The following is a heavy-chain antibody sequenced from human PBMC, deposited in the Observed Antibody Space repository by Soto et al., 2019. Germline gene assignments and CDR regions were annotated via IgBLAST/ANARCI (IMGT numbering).Heavy chain of an antibody. V-gene: IGHV1-18*01. CDR1: GYTFTSYG. Sequence: GASVKVSCKASGYTFTSYGISWVRQARGQGLEWMGWISAYNGNTNYAQKLQERVTMTRDTSTSTAYMELSSLRSEDTAVYYCAADKSGYGPFGYWGQGTLVTVSS. CDR2: ISAYNGNT. D-gene: IGHD5-12*01. CDR3: AADKSGYGPFGY. J-gene: IGHJ4*02.